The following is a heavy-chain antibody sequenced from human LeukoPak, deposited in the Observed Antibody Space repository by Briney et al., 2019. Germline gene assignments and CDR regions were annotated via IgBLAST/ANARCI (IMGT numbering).Heavy chain of an antibody. CDR2: INHSGYT. D-gene: IGHD6-13*01. Sequence: SETLSLTCVVYGGSFSGYYWGWIRQPPGKGLEWIGEINHSGYTNYNPSLKSRVTISVATSKNQFSLKLNSVTAADTAVYYCAGRGSSWYYFDSWGQGTLVTVSS. V-gene: IGHV4-34*01. J-gene: IGHJ4*02. CDR3: AGRGSSWYYFDS. CDR1: GGSFSGYY.